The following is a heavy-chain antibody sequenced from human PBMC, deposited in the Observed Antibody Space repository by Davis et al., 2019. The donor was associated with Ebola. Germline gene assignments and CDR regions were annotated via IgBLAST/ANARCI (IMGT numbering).Heavy chain of an antibody. Sequence: SETLSLTCTVSGASISTSSFYWAWIRQPPGKGLEWIGTVYYSGSSYYNPSLKSRVTVSIDTSKNQFSLKLSSVTAADTAVYYCARGYCSSTSCYRGYFDLWGRGTLVTVSS. J-gene: IGHJ2*01. CDR1: GASISTSSFY. CDR3: ARGYCSSTSCYRGYFDL. CDR2: VYYSGSS. D-gene: IGHD2-2*01. V-gene: IGHV4-39*07.